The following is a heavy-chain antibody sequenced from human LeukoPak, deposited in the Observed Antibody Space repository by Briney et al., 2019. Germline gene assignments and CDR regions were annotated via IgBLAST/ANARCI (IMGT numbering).Heavy chain of an antibody. CDR3: ARPSYYYDRSGSVSGAFDI. J-gene: IGHJ3*02. D-gene: IGHD3-22*01. CDR2: IKYDGSEK. V-gene: IGHV3-7*04. CDR1: GFTFSTYS. Sequence: PGGSLRLSCAASGFTFSTYSMTWVRQAPGKGLEWVANIKYDGSEKYYADSVKGRFTISRDNAKNSLYLQMNSLRAEDTAVYYCARPSYYYDRSGSVSGAFDIWGQGTMVTVSS.